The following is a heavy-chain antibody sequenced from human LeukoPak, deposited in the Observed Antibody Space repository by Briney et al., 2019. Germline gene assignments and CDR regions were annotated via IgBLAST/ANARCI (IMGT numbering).Heavy chain of an antibody. D-gene: IGHD6-13*01. CDR1: GGSISSYY. CDR3: ARHRFPAAATDY. V-gene: IGHV4-59*08. J-gene: IGHJ4*02. CDR2: IYYSGST. Sequence: SETLSLTCTVSGGSISSYYWSWTRQPPGKGLEWIGYIYYSGSTNYNPSLKSRVTISVDTSKNQFSLKLSSVTAADTAVYYCARHRFPAAATDYWGQGTLVTVSS.